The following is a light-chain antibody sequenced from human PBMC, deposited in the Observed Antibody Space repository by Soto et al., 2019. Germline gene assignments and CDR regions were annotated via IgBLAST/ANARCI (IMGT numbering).Light chain of an antibody. CDR2: AAS. CDR3: TQYQHRPVT. V-gene: IGKV3-15*01. J-gene: IGKJ4*01. CDR1: QSISTY. Sequence: SLATLSVSPRERATLSCRASQSISTYLAWYQQKPGQAPRLLISAASSGAAGLPSRFSGSGSGTDFTLTISSLQSEDVAVYYCTQYQHRPVTFGGRTNV.